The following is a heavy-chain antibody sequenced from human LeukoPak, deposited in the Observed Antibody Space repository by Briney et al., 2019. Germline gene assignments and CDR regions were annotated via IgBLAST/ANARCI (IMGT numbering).Heavy chain of an antibody. CDR3: ARGPTNGQAFDY. CDR1: GFTFSSYG. V-gene: IGHV3-30*02. Sequence: GGSLRLSCAASGFTFSSYGMHWVRQAPGKGLEWVAFIRYDGSNKYYADSVKGRFTISRDNSKNTLYLQMNSLRAEDTAVYYCARGPTNGQAFDYWGQGTLVTVSS. D-gene: IGHD2-8*01. CDR2: IRYDGSNK. J-gene: IGHJ4*02.